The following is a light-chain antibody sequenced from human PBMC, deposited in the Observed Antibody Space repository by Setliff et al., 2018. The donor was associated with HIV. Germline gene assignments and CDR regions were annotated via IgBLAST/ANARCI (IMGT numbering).Light chain of an antibody. CDR2: DDS. CDR3: QVWDSSSDHHYV. Sequence: YELTQPPSVSVAPGKTARITCGGNNIGSKSVHWHQQKPGQAPVLVVYDDSDRPSGIPERFSGSNSGNTATLTISRVEAGDEADYYCQVWDSSSDHHYVFGTGTKVTVL. J-gene: IGLJ1*01. V-gene: IGLV3-21*03. CDR1: NIGSKS.